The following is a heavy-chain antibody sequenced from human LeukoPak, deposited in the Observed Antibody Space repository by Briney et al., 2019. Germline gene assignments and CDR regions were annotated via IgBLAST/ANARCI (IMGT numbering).Heavy chain of an antibody. V-gene: IGHV1-69*01. Sequence: GSSVKVSCKASGGTFSSYAISWVRQAPGQGLEWMGGIIPIFGTANYAQKFQGRVTITADESTSTAYMELSSLRSEGTAVYYCAVGPSNYDFWSAPDYWGQGTLVTVSS. CDR1: GGTFSSYA. CDR2: IIPIFGTA. CDR3: AVGPSNYDFWSAPDY. J-gene: IGHJ4*02. D-gene: IGHD3-3*01.